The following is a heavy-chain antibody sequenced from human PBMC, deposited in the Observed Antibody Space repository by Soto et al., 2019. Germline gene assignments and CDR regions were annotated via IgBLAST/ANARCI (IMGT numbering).Heavy chain of an antibody. Sequence: GASVKVSCKASGYTFTSYGISWVRQAPGQGLEWMGWISAYNGNTNYAQKLQGRVTMTTDTSTSTAYMELRSLRSDDTAVYYCARAGYSSGWAPISKIDYYYYGMDVWGQGTTVTVSS. D-gene: IGHD6-19*01. CDR2: ISAYNGNT. V-gene: IGHV1-18*01. CDR1: GYTFTSYG. J-gene: IGHJ6*02. CDR3: ARAGYSSGWAPISKIDYYYYGMDV.